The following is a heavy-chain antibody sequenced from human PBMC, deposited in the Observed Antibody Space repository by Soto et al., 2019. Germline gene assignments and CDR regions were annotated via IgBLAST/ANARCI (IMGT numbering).Heavy chain of an antibody. J-gene: IGHJ4*02. CDR3: ARFKGAAAGTH. V-gene: IGHV1-8*01. CDR1: GYTFTSYD. CDR2: MNPNGGNT. Sequence: ASLKVSCNASGYTFTSYDINWVRQATGQGLEWTGWMNPNGGNTGYAQKFQGRVTMTRNTSISTAYMELSSLRSEDTAVDYCARFKGAAAGTHWGQGTLVTVSS. D-gene: IGHD6-13*01.